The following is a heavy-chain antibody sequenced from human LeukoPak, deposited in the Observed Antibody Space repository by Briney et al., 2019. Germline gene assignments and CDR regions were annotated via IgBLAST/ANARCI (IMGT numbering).Heavy chain of an antibody. CDR1: GDSVSINSAA. D-gene: IGHD3-9*01. V-gene: IGHV6-1*01. CDR3: ARGLRYFDWQSNGQSYYYMDV. Sequence: SLTLSLTYAFSGDSVSINSAAWNSLRQSPSRGLEWLGSTYYRSKRYNDYAVAVKSRITISPDTSKIQFSLQLNSVSPEDTAVYYWARGLRYFDWQSNGQSYYYMDVGGRGTTVAFS. J-gene: IGHJ6*03. CDR2: TYYRSKRYN.